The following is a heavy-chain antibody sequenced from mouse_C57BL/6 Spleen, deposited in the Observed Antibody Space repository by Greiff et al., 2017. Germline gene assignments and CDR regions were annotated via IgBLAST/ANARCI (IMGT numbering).Heavy chain of an antibody. CDR2: IHPNSGST. CDR1: GYTFTSYW. CDR3: SRDMYYGSSYRYFDV. D-gene: IGHD1-1*01. Sequence: VKLQQPGAELVKPGASVKLSCKASGYTFTSYWMHWVKQRPGQGLEWIGMIHPNSGSTNYNEKFKSKATLTVDKSSSTAYMQLSSLTSEDSAVYYGSRDMYYGSSYRYFDVWGTGTTVTVSS. V-gene: IGHV1-64*01. J-gene: IGHJ1*03.